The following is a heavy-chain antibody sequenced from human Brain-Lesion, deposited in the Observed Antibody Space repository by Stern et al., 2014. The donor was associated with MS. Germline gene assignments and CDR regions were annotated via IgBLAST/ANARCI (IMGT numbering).Heavy chain of an antibody. CDR3: ARPQADWGGFDI. D-gene: IGHD7-27*01. J-gene: IGHJ3*02. Sequence: VQLEESGPGLVKPSETLSLTCTVSGGSVNTGRYYWSWIRQPPGKGLELIGYIYNIGTTNYSPSLRDRVTISLDTSKNQFSRKLRFVTAADTAVYYCARPQADWGGFDIWGQGKIVTVSS. CDR1: GGSVNTGRYY. V-gene: IGHV4-61*01. CDR2: IYNIGTT.